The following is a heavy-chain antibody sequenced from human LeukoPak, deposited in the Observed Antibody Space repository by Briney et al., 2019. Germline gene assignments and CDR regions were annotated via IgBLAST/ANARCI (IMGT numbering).Heavy chain of an antibody. D-gene: IGHD6-19*01. V-gene: IGHV3-30*02. CDR2: IRNDGSNK. J-gene: IGHJ4*02. CDR3: ARERSGWYRVVDY. CDR1: GFTSSDYG. Sequence: GGSLRLSCAASGFTSSDYGMHWVRQSPGKGLEWVAFIRNDGSNKYYADSVKGRFTISRDNSKNTLYLQMNTLRAEDTAVYYCARERSGWYRVVDYWGQGTLVTVSS.